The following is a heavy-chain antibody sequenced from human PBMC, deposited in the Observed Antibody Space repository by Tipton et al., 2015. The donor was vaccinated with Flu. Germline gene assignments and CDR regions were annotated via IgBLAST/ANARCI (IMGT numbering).Heavy chain of an antibody. CDR2: IKSKTDSATR. J-gene: IGHJ4*02. Sequence: GSLRLSCVASGLTFSEAWMSWVRQAPGKGLEWVGRIKSKTDSATRDFAASVKGRFSISRDDSKNTVYLQMNSLKIEDTAVYNCTAGVGATDHDYWGQGTLVTVSS. V-gene: IGHV3-15*01. CDR1: GLTFSEAW. D-gene: IGHD1-26*01. CDR3: TAGVGATDHDY.